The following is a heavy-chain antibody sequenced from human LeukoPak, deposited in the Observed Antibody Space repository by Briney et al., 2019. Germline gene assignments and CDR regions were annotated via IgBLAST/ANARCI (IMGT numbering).Heavy chain of an antibody. CDR1: GDSITNINYY. V-gene: IGHV4-39*07. J-gene: IGHJ5*02. D-gene: IGHD6-13*01. Sequence: PSETLSLTCSVSGDSITNINYYWGWIRQPPGKGLEWIATVYYTATTYSNPSLKSRVTISVDSSKNEVSLKVTSVTAADTAVYYCARDPVAGTGTDTWGQGTLVTVSS. CDR2: VYYTATT. CDR3: ARDPVAGTGTDT.